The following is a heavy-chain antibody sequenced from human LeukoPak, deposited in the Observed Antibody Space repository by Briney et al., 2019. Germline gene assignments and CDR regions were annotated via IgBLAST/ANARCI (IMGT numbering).Heavy chain of an antibody. CDR3: ARDHGIRMAAAGAFDY. CDR2: IYYSGST. D-gene: IGHD6-13*01. Sequence: SQTLSLTCTVSGGSISSGGYYWSWIRQHPGKGLEWLGYIYYSGSTYYNPSLKSRVTISVDTSKNQFSLKLSSVTAADTAVYYCARDHGIRMAAAGAFDYWGQGTLVTVSS. J-gene: IGHJ4*02. CDR1: GGSISSGGYY. V-gene: IGHV4-31*03.